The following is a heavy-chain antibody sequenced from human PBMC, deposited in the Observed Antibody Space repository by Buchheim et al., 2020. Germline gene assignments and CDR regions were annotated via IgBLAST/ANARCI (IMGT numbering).Heavy chain of an antibody. V-gene: IGHV3-48*01. CDR1: GFTFTTYS. J-gene: IGHJ4*02. CDR3: ARVTAVAGTDY. Sequence: EVQLVESGGGLVQRGGSLRLSCAASGFTFTTYSMNWVRQAPGKGPEWISYIDGSSTTIYYADSVKGRFTSSRDNAKNSLYLQMSSLRVEDAAVYYGARVTAVAGTDYWGQGNL. D-gene: IGHD6-19*01. CDR2: IDGSSTTI.